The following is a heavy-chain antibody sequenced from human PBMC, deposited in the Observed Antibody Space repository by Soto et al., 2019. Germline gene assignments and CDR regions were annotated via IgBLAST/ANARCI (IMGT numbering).Heavy chain of an antibody. CDR3: ASYYGSGRPYFDY. J-gene: IGHJ4*02. CDR1: GGSISSSNW. D-gene: IGHD3-10*01. V-gene: IGHV4-4*02. Sequence: SETLSLTCAVSGGSISSSNWWSWVRQPPGKGLEWIGEIYHSGSTNYNPSLKSRVTISVDKSKNQFSLKLSSVTAADTAVYYCASYYGSGRPYFDYWGQGALVTVSS. CDR2: IYHSGST.